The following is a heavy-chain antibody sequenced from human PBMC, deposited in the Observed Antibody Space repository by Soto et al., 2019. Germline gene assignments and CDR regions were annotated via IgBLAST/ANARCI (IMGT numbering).Heavy chain of an antibody. CDR3: ARVTSDPREYSYGDGYLDY. Sequence: GESLKISCKGSGYNFPTYWIAWVRQMPGKGLGWMGIFYPGDSDTRYSPSFQGQVTISGDKSISTAYLQWSSLKASDTAIYYCARVTSDPREYSYGDGYLDYWGPGTLVTVSS. CDR2: FYPGDSDT. V-gene: IGHV5-51*01. D-gene: IGHD4-17*01. J-gene: IGHJ4*02. CDR1: GYNFPTYW.